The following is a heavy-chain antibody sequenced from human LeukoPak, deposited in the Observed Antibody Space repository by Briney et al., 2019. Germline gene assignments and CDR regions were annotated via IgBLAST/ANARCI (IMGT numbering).Heavy chain of an antibody. CDR2: IYYSGST. CDR3: ARQVPVPYYGSGVYFEY. J-gene: IGHJ4*02. CDR1: GGSISSSGYY. Sequence: SETLSLTCTVSGGSISSSGYYWGWIRQPPGKGLEWIGSIYYSGSTYYNPSLKSRVTISVDTSKNQFSLKLSSVTAADTAVYYCARQVPVPYYGSGVYFEYWGQGTLVTVSS. V-gene: IGHV4-39*01. D-gene: IGHD3-10*01.